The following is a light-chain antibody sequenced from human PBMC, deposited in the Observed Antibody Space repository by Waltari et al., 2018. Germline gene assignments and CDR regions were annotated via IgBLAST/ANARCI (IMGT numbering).Light chain of an antibody. Sequence: SSELTQDPAVSVALGQTVRITCQGDSLRSHYASSYPQKPGQAPVLVFYGKNRRPSGIPDRFSGSSSGNTTSLTITGAQAEDEADYYCNSRDTIGNYVLFGGGTKLTVL. J-gene: IGLJ2*01. CDR3: NSRDTIGNYVL. V-gene: IGLV3-19*01. CDR2: GKN. CDR1: SLRSHY.